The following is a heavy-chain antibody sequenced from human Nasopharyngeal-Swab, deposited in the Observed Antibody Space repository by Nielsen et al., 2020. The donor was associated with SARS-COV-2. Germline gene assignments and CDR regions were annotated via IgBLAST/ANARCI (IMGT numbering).Heavy chain of an antibody. Sequence: GGSLRLSCAASGFTFSNAWMSWVRQAPGKGLEGVGRIKSKTDGGTTDYAAPVKGRFTISRDDSKNTLYLQMNSLKTEDTAVYYCTIIPLDILTGYYQYYFDYWGQGTLVTVSS. J-gene: IGHJ4*02. CDR2: IKSKTDGGTT. CDR1: GFTFSNAW. D-gene: IGHD3-9*01. V-gene: IGHV3-15*01. CDR3: TIIPLDILTGYYQYYFDY.